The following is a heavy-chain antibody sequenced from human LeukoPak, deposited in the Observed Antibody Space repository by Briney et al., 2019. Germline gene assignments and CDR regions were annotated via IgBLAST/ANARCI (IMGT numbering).Heavy chain of an antibody. CDR1: GYTFTSYG. CDR2: INPNSGGT. D-gene: IGHD1-14*01. CDR3: ARDLTGPGDY. J-gene: IGHJ4*02. V-gene: IGHV1-2*04. Sequence: GASVKVSCKASGYTFTSYGISWVRQAPGQGLEWMGWINPNSGGTNYAQKFQGWVTMTRDTSISTAYMELSRLRSDDTAVYYCARDLTGPGDYWGQGTLVTVSS.